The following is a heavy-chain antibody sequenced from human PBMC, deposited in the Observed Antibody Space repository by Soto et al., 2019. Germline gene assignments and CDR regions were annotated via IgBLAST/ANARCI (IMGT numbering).Heavy chain of an antibody. CDR1: GFTFSSYG. V-gene: IGHV3-30*18. Sequence: QVQLVESGGGVVQPGRSLRLSCAASGFTFSSYGMHWVRQAPGKGLEWVAVISYDGSNKYYADSVKGRFTISRDNSKNTLYLQMNSLRAEDTAVYYCAKDESGAATPRYYYYGMDVW. CDR2: ISYDGSNK. J-gene: IGHJ6*01. CDR3: AKDESGAATPRYYYYGMDV. D-gene: IGHD2-15*01.